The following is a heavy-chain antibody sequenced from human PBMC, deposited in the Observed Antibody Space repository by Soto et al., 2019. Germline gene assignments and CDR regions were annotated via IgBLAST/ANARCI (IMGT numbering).Heavy chain of an antibody. J-gene: IGHJ6*02. D-gene: IGHD3-3*01. CDR1: GGTFSSYA. CDR2: IIPIFGTA. Sequence: QVQLVQSGAEVKKPGSSVKVSCKASGGTFSSYAISWVRQAPGQGLEWMGGIIPIFGTANYAQKFQGRVTITADKSTSTAYMELSSLRSEDTAVYYCARDNAYYDFWSGYPHYYYYGMDVWGQGTTVTVSS. V-gene: IGHV1-69*06. CDR3: ARDNAYYDFWSGYPHYYYYGMDV.